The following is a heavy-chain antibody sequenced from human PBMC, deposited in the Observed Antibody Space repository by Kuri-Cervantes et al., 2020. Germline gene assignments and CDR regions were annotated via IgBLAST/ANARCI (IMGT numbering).Heavy chain of an antibody. J-gene: IGHJ4*02. D-gene: IGHD5-12*01. Sequence: SQTLSLTCAVYGGSFSVYYWNWIRQPPGKGLEWIGEINQGLVWIEEINHSGSTYYNPSLKSRVTISVDMSKNQFSLKLSSVTAADTAVYYCARATLSTVATIINYWGQGTLVTVSS. CDR1: GGSFSVYY. CDR3: ARATLSTVATIINY. CDR2: INQGLVWIEEINHSGST. V-gene: IGHV4-34*01.